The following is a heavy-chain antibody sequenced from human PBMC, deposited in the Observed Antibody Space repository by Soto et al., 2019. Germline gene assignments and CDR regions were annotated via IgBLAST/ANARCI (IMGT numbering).Heavy chain of an antibody. CDR2: IIPIYGTA. V-gene: IGHV1-69*13. Sequence: AASVKVSFKASGGTFSTYAISWGRPAPGQGLEWMGGIIPIYGTANYAQKFQGRLTMTADESTSTVYMELSSLRSDDTAVYYCAREDKPGGYTPPGTSGFDSWGQGTLVTVSS. D-gene: IGHD5-12*01. CDR1: GGTFSTYA. J-gene: IGHJ4*02. CDR3: AREDKPGGYTPPGTSGFDS.